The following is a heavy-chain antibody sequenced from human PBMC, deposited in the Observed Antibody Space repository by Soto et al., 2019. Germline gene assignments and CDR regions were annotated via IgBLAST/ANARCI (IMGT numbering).Heavy chain of an antibody. Sequence: GGSLRLSCAASGFTFSSYAMHWVRQAPGKGLEYVSAISSNGGSTYYANSVKGRFTISRDNSKNTLYLQMGSLRAEDMAVYYCATEPATIAAHEIRSIYYYYYYMDVWGQGTTVTVSS. CDR3: ATEPATIAAHEIRSIYYYYYYMDV. D-gene: IGHD6-6*01. CDR1: GFTFSSYA. CDR2: ISSNGGST. V-gene: IGHV3-64*01. J-gene: IGHJ6*03.